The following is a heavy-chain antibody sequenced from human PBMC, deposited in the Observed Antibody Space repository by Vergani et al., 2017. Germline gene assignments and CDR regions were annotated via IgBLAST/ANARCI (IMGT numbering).Heavy chain of an antibody. Sequence: QVQLQESGPGLVKPSQTLALTCTVSGGSINSHNYYWSWIRQPAGKGLEWIGRIHTSGSTNYNPSLKSRVTMSEDTSKNQFSLNLTSVTAADTAVYLCARGSXLGGSCYKPLFDDLGQGSLVTVSS. J-gene: IGHJ4*02. CDR1: GGSINSHNYY. V-gene: IGHV4-61*02. D-gene: IGHD2-15*01. CDR3: ARGSXLGGSCYKPLFDD. CDR2: IHTSGST.